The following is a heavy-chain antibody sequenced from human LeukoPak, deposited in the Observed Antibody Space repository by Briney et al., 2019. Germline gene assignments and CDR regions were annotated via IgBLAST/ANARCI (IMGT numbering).Heavy chain of an antibody. CDR1: GFTFSSYW. J-gene: IGHJ4*02. CDR2: IKQDGSEK. V-gene: IGHV3-7*03. D-gene: IGHD5-24*01. CDR3: ARRGRRDGYNSGYFDY. Sequence: GGSLRLSCAASGFTFSSYWMSWVRQAPGKGLEWVANIKQDGSEKYYVDSVKGRFTISRDNAKNSLYLQMNSLRAEDTALYYCARRGRRDGYNSGYFDYWGQGTLVTVSS.